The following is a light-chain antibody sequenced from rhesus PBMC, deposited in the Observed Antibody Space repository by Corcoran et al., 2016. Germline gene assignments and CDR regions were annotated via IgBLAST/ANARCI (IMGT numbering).Light chain of an antibody. CDR1: QGITND. CDR3: QHYYSTPFA. V-gene: IGKV1-25*01. CDR2: EAS. J-gene: IGKJ3*01. Sequence: DIQMTQSPSSLSASVGDRVTITCRASQGITNDLAWYQQKPGETPKLLIYEASSLQSGIPSRFSGSGSGTDVTLTISSLQSECFATYYCQHYYSTPFAFGPGTKLHIK.